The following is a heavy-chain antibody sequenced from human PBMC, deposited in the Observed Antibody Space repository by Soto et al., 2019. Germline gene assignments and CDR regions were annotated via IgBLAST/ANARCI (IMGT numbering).Heavy chain of an antibody. CDR3: AKGFCSYPKCSFDY. CDR1: GFTFSDFA. Sequence: PGGSLRLSCAASGFTFSDFAISWVRQAPGKGLEWVSVISGTGDTTYSADSVKGRFTISRDNSMKTAFLQMNYLRAEDTALYYCAKGFCSYPKCSFDYWGQGTRVTVYS. CDR2: ISGTGDTT. J-gene: IGHJ4*02. V-gene: IGHV3-23*01. D-gene: IGHD2-15*01.